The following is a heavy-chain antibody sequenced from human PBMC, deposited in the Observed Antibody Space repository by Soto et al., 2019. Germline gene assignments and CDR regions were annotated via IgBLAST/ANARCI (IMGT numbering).Heavy chain of an antibody. CDR3: AGDGVRNGAYNGWLDP. CDR1: GFGFSSYW. D-gene: IGHD3-10*01. Sequence: EVQLVESGGDLVQPGGSLRLSCAASGFGFSSYWMTWVRQAPGKGLEWEANIKQDGREKYYVASVKGRFTISRDNGNNLLYLQMDSLTPDDTAVYYCAGDGVRNGAYNGWLDPWGQGTLVTVSS. CDR2: IKQDGREK. J-gene: IGHJ5*02. V-gene: IGHV3-7*03.